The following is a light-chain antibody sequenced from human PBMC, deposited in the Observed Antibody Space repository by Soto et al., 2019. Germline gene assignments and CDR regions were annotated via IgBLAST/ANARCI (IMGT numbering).Light chain of an antibody. CDR3: QQSRTMPIT. CDR1: QSINNY. V-gene: IGKV1-39*01. J-gene: IGKJ5*01. Sequence: DIQMTQSPASLSVSVRDRVTSTCRASQSINNYLNWYLQRPGQAPKLLIRSASTLQRGVPSRFSGSGSRTEFTLTIDDLHPDDFGTYYCQQSRTMPITFGHGTRLDIK. CDR2: SAS.